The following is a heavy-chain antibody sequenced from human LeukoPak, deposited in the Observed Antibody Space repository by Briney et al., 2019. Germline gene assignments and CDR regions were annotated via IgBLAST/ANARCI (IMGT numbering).Heavy chain of an antibody. CDR2: IYYSGST. J-gene: IGHJ5*02. CDR1: GGSISSYY. V-gene: IGHV4-59*01. Sequence: PSETLSLTCTVSGGSISSYYWSWIRQPPGKGLEWIGYIYYSGSTNYNPSLKSRVTISVDTSKNQFSLKLSSVTAADTAVYYCARDLDSSSWYGWFDPWGQGTLVTVSS. CDR3: ARDLDSSSWYGWFDP. D-gene: IGHD6-13*01.